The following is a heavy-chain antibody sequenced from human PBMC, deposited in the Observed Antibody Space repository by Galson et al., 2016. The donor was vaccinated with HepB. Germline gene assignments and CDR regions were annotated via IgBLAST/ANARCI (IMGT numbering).Heavy chain of an antibody. CDR1: ELIFNNFA. V-gene: IGHV3-30-3*01. CDR3: ASWRYSSGRNDSFDI. J-gene: IGHJ3*02. Sequence: SLRLSCAASELIFNNFAIQWVRHAPGKGLEWVAVVSHDGSHKYYADSVKGRFTVSRDNSKNTIYLQMNSLRAEDAAVYYCASWRYSSGRNDSFDIWGQGTRDTVSS. CDR2: VSHDGSHK. D-gene: IGHD6-19*01.